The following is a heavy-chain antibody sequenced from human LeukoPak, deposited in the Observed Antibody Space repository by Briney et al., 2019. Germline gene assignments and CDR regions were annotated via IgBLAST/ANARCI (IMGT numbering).Heavy chain of an antibody. CDR1: GGTFSSYA. CDR2: IIPIFGTA. Sequence: ASVKVSCKASGGTFSSYAISWVRQAPGPGREWMGGIIPIFGTANYAQKFQGRVTITTDESTSTAYMELSSLRSEDTAVYYCASVHPQYCTNGVCYPLDYWGQGTLVTVSS. V-gene: IGHV1-69*05. D-gene: IGHD2-8*01. CDR3: ASVHPQYCTNGVCYPLDY. J-gene: IGHJ4*02.